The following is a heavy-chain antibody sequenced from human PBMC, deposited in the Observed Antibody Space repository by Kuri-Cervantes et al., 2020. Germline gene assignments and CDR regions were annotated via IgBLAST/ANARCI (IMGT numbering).Heavy chain of an antibody. CDR3: ARDSNGSGGHRNFDY. CDR1: GDSISSNTW. Sequence: SETLSLTCVVSGDSISSNTWWSWVRQPPGKGLEWIGEIYHSGSTNYNPSLKSRVTISVDKSKNQFSLRLSSVTAADTAVYYCARDSNGSGGHRNFDYWGQGALVTVSS. D-gene: IGHD6-19*01. V-gene: IGHV4-4*02. CDR2: IYHSGST. J-gene: IGHJ4*02.